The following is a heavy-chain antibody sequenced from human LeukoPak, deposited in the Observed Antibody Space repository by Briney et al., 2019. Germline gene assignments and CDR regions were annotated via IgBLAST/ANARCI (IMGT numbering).Heavy chain of an antibody. J-gene: IGHJ5*02. CDR2: INPNSGGT. CDR3: ARPLLPYCTNGVCYEAGRLWFDP. Sequence: ASVKVSCKASGYTFTGYYMHWVRQAPGQGLEWMGWINPNSGGTDYAQKFQGRVTMTRDTSISTAYMELSRLRSDDTAVYYCARPLLPYCTNGVCYEAGRLWFDPWGQGTLVTVSS. D-gene: IGHD2-8*01. V-gene: IGHV1-2*02. CDR1: GYTFTGYY.